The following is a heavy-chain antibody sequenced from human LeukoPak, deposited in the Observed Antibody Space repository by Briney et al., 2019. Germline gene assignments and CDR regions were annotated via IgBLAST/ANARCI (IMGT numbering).Heavy chain of an antibody. V-gene: IGHV3-30*02. CDR3: AKDFTAARLPVEY. D-gene: IGHD6-6*01. J-gene: IGHJ4*02. CDR2: IRYDGSNK. CDR1: GFTFSSYG. Sequence: GGSLRLSCAASGFTFSSYGMHWVRQAPGKGLEWVAFIRYDGSNKYYADSVKGRFTISRDNSKNTLYLQMNSLRAEDTAVYYCAKDFTAARLPVEYWGQGTLVTVSS.